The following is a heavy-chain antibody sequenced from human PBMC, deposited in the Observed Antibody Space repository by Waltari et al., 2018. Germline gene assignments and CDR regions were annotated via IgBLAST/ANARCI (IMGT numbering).Heavy chain of an antibody. D-gene: IGHD5-12*01. CDR3: ARDPGGYDYNLYFRGLDV. J-gene: IGHJ6*02. CDR2: VNPVFGST. CDR1: GDTFNNYA. V-gene: IGHV1-69*14. Sequence: QVQLVQSGPEVKKPGSSVKVSCTASGDTFNNYAISWVRQAPGQGLEWMGRVNPVFGSTNIRQKFQDRVTLTADTVTRTAYMDLGSLRSEDTAIYYCARDPGGYDYNLYFRGLDVWGQGTTVTVSS.